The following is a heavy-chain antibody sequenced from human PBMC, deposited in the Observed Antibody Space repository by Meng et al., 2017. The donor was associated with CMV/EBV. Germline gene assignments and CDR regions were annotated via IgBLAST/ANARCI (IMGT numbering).Heavy chain of an antibody. V-gene: IGHV1-69*10. D-gene: IGHD2-2*03. CDR2: IIPILGIA. J-gene: IGHJ6*02. CDR3: ARRVDIVVVPATMYYYYGMDV. Sequence: SVKVSCKASGGTFSSHAISWVRQAPGQGLEWMGGIIPILGIANYAQKFQGRVTITADKSTSTAYMELSSLRSEDTAVYYCARRVDIVVVPATMYYYYGMDVWGQGTTVTVSS. CDR1: GGTFSSHA.